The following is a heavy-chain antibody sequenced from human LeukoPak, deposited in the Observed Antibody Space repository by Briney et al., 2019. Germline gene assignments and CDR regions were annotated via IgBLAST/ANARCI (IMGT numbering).Heavy chain of an antibody. Sequence: SQTLSLTCAISGDSVSSNSAAWNWIRQSPSRGLEWLGRTHYRSKWYNDYAGSVKSRTIINPDTSKNQFSLQLNSVTPEDTAVYYCAGDHSFRFDYWGQGALVTVSS. CDR2: THYRSKWYN. D-gene: IGHD2-21*01. CDR1: GDSVSSNSAA. V-gene: IGHV6-1*01. J-gene: IGHJ4*02. CDR3: AGDHSFRFDY.